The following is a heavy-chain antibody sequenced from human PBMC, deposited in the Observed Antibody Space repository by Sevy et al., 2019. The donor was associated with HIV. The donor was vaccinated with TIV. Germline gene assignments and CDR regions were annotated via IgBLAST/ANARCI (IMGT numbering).Heavy chain of an antibody. J-gene: IGHJ4*02. V-gene: IGHV3-33*01. D-gene: IGHD4-17*01. CDR1: GFTFSSYG. Sequence: GGSLRLSCAASGFTFSSYGMHWVRQGPGKGLEWVAVIWFDGSNTYYADSVKGRFNIARDIAKDTLHLQMNRLRAEDTAVYYWARDLEFYDSGDYGPAFMPDYWGQGTLVTVSS. CDR2: IWFDGSNT. CDR3: ARDLEFYDSGDYGPAFMPDY.